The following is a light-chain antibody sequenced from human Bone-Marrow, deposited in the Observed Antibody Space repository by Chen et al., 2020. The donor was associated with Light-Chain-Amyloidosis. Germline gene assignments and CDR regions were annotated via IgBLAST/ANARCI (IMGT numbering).Light chain of an antibody. V-gene: IGKV1-16*01. CDR2: AAS. CDR1: QDITNY. Sequence: DIQMTQSPSSLSASVGDRVTITCRASQDITNYLAWFQQRPGKAPKPLISAASSLQSGVPSRFSGSGSKTYFTLTISSLQPEDSATYYCQQYDSYPPMFGQGTKVEIK. CDR3: QQYDSYPPM. J-gene: IGKJ1*01.